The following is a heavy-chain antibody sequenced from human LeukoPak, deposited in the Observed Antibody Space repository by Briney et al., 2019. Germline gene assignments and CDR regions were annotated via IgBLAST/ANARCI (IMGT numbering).Heavy chain of an antibody. CDR3: VRHGESGRHHAYFDY. J-gene: IGHJ4*01. CDR1: GGSISSYY. V-gene: IGHV4-59*08. D-gene: IGHD3-10*01. CDR2: IYYSGST. Sequence: SETLSLTCTVSGGSISSYYWSWIRQPPGKGLEWIGYIYYSGSTNYNSSLKSRVTISVDTSKNQFSLKVTSVTAGDTAIYYCVRHGESGRHHAYFDYWGHGALVTVSS.